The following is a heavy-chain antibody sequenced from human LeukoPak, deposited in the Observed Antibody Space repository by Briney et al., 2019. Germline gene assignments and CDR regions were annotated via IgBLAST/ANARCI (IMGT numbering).Heavy chain of an antibody. Sequence: PSETLSLTCTVSGGSISSYYWSWIRQPPGKGLEWIGYIYDSGSSNYNPSLKSRVTISVDTSKNRFSLKLSSVTAADTAVYYCARGGSGYYQSHDWYFDLWGRGTLVTVSS. J-gene: IGHJ2*01. CDR1: GGSISSYY. CDR3: ARGGSGYYQSHDWYFDL. CDR2: IYDSGSS. D-gene: IGHD3-22*01. V-gene: IGHV4-59*01.